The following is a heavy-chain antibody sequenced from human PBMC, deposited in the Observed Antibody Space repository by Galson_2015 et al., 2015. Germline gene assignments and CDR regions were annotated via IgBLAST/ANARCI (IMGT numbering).Heavy chain of an antibody. J-gene: IGHJ6*03. CDR2: IYSGGST. V-gene: IGHV3-53*01. D-gene: IGHD3-22*01. Sequence: SLRLSCAASGFTVRSNSMSWVRQAPGKGLKCVSVIYSGGSTYYADSVKGRFTISRDKSRNTVYLQVNSLRAEDTAVYYCARARFEVYDGYYYYYMDVWGKGTTVTVSS. CDR3: ARARFEVYDGYYYYYMDV. CDR1: GFTVRSNS.